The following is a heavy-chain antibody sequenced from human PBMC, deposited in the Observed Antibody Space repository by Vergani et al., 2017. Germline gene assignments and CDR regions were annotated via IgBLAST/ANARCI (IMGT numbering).Heavy chain of an antibody. CDR1: GFTFSSYG. CDR2: IRYDGSNK. J-gene: IGHJ4*02. V-gene: IGHV3-30*02. CDR3: SIIYYGSGSGFDY. D-gene: IGHD3-10*01. Sequence: QVQLVESGGGVVQPGGSLRLSCAASGFTFSSYGMHWVRQAPGKGLEWVAFIRYDGSNKYYADSVKGRFTISRDNSKNTLYLQMNSLRAEDTAVYYCSIIYYGSGSGFDYWGQGTLVNVSS.